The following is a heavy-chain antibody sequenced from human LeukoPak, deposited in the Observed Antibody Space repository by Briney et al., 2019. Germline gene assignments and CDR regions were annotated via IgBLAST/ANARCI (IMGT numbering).Heavy chain of an antibody. CDR2: IWYDGSDE. D-gene: IGHD6-19*01. CDR1: GFTFRNFG. CDR3: ASSSSGWYYYGMDV. V-gene: IGHV3-33*01. J-gene: IGHJ6*04. Sequence: GGSLRLSCAASGFTFRNFGMHWVRQAPGKGLEWVAVIWYDGSDEKYADSVKGRFTISRDNSKNTLYLQMNNLGPDDTALYYCASSSSGWYYYGMDVWGKGTTVTVSS.